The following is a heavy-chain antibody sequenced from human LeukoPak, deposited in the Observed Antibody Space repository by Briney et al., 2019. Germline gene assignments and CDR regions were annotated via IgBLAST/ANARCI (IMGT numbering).Heavy chain of an antibody. J-gene: IGHJ4*02. Sequence: SETLSLTCTVSGGSINNYYWSWIRQPPGKGLEWIGYIYYRGSTNCNPSLKSRVTFSVDTSKNQFSLKLNSVTAADTAVYYCARGGDYGDLRYFDYSGQGTLVTVSS. V-gene: IGHV4-59*01. D-gene: IGHD4-17*01. CDR1: GGSINNYY. CDR3: ARGGDYGDLRYFDY. CDR2: IYYRGST.